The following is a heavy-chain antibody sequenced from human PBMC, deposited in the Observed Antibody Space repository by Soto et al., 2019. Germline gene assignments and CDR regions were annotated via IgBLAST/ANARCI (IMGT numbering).Heavy chain of an antibody. CDR1: GFTFSTYW. J-gene: IGHJ4*02. CDR3: AKNPGYYYDSTGYHFDY. D-gene: IGHD3-22*01. V-gene: IGHV3-74*01. CDR2: IDSDGSTT. Sequence: GGSLRLSCAASGFTFSTYWMHWVRQTPGKGLVWVSHIDSDGSTTYYADSVKGRFTISRDNSKNTLYLQMNSLRAEDTAVYYCAKNPGYYYDSTGYHFDYWGQGTLVTVSS.